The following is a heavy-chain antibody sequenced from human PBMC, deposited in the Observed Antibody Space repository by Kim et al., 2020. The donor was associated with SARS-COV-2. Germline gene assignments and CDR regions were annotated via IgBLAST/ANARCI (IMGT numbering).Heavy chain of an antibody. D-gene: IGHD3-22*01. CDR2: IYYSGST. V-gene: IGHV4-30-4*01. J-gene: IGHJ4*02. CDR1: GGSISSGDYY. CDR3: ARESHYYDSSGPGYFDY. Sequence: SETLSLTCTVSGGSISSGDYYWSWIRQPPGKGLEWIGYIYYSGSTYYNPSLKSRVTISVDTSKNQFSLKLSSVTAADTAVYYCARESHYYDSSGPGYFDYWGQGTLVTVSS.